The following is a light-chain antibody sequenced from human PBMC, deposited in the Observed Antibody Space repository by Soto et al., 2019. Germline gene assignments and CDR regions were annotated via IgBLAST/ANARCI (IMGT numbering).Light chain of an antibody. CDR2: EVS. CDR1: SSDVGGYNY. J-gene: IGLJ1*01. CDR3: SSYTSSSTYV. Sequence: QSALTQPASVSGSPGQSITISCTGTSSDVGGYNYVSWYQQHPGKAPKLMIYEVSNRPSGVSNRFSGSKSDNTASLTISGLKAEDEADYYCSSYTSSSTYVFGTGTKV. V-gene: IGLV2-14*01.